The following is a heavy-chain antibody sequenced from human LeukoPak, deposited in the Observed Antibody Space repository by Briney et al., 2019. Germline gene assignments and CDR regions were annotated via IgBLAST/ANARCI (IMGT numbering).Heavy chain of an antibody. CDR3: AADSGIVGATGVDY. J-gene: IGHJ4*02. D-gene: IGHD1-26*01. CDR2: IVVGSGNT. Sequence: SVKVSCKASGFTFTSSAVQWVRLARGQRLEWIGWIVVGSGNTNYAQKFQERVTITRDMSTSTAYMELSSLRSEDTAVYYCAADSGIVGATGVDYWGQGTLVTVSS. V-gene: IGHV1-58*01. CDR1: GFTFTSSA.